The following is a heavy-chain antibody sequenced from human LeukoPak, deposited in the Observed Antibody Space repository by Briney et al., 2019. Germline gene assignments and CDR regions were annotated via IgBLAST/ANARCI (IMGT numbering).Heavy chain of an antibody. V-gene: IGHV4-31*11. J-gene: IGHJ4*02. D-gene: IGHD3-22*01. CDR3: AGGGTYYYDSSGPAFDY. CDR1: GGSISSGGYS. CDR2: IYYSGST. Sequence: SETLSLTCAVSGGSISSGGYSWSWIRQPPGKGLEWIGYIYYSGSTYYNPSLKGRVTISVDTSKNQFSLKLSSVTAADTAVYYCAGGGTYYYDSSGPAFDYWGQGTLVTVSS.